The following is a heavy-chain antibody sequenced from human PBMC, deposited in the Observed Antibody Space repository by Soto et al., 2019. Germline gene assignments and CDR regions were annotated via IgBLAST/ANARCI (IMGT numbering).Heavy chain of an antibody. Sequence: EVQLVESGGGLVQSGGSLRLSCAASGFTFRSYNINWVRQAPGKGLEWISYINTRSSITFHADSVKGRFNISTDNAKNSLYLQMNSLGAEDTAVYYCARVLQGGTRNSYYYYMDVWGMGTTVTVSS. CDR1: GFTFRSYN. CDR3: ARVLQGGTRNSYYYYMDV. CDR2: INTRSSIT. D-gene: IGHD1-26*01. J-gene: IGHJ6*03. V-gene: IGHV3-48*01.